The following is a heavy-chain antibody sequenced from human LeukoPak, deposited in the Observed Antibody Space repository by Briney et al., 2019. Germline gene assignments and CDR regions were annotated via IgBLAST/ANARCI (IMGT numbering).Heavy chain of an antibody. CDR1: GGSINSYF. CDR3: ARGLAYSSSPDFDY. J-gene: IGHJ4*02. Sequence: SETLSLTCTVSGGSINSYFWSWIRQPAGKGLEWIGRIYASGTTNYNPSLKSRVTISVDTSKNQFSLKLSSVTAADTAVYYCARGLAYSSSPDFDYWGQGTLVTVSS. V-gene: IGHV4-4*07. D-gene: IGHD6-6*01. CDR2: IYASGTT.